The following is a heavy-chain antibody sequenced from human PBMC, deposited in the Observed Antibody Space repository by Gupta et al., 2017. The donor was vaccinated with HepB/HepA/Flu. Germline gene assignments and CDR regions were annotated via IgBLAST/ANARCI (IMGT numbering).Heavy chain of an antibody. J-gene: IGHJ5*02. Sequence: LQESGPGLVKPSETLSLTCTVSGGSISSYYWSLIRQPPGKGLEWIGYIYYSGSNKDNPSLKSRVTISVDTSKNQFPLKLSSVTAADTAVYYCARHLESWKGFDPWGQATLVTVSS. V-gene: IGHV4-59*08. CDR2: IYYSGSN. CDR3: ARHLESWKGFDP. D-gene: IGHD3-3*01. CDR1: GGSISSYY.